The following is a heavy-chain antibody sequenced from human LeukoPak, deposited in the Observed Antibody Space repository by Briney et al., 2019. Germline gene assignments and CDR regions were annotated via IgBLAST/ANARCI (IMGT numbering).Heavy chain of an antibody. J-gene: IGHJ4*02. D-gene: IGHD5-12*01. CDR2: INHSGST. Sequence: SETQSLTCAVYGGSFSGYYWSWIRQPPGKGLEWIGEINHSGSTNYNPSLKSRVTISVDTSKNQFSLKLSSVTAADTAMYYCARVSGYDWESFYDYWGQGTLVTVSS. CDR1: GGSFSGYY. CDR3: ARVSGYDWESFYDY. V-gene: IGHV4-34*01.